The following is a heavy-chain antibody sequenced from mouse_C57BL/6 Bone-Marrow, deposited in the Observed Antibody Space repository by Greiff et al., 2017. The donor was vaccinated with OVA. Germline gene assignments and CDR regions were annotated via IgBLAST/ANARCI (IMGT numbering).Heavy chain of an antibody. CDR1: GFTFSSYG. Sequence: EVQLVESGGDLVKPGGSLKLSCAASGFTFSSYGMSWVRQTPDKRLEWVATISSGGSYTYYPDSVKGRFTISRDNAKNTLYLQMSSLKSEDTAMYYCARHRYYYGSSPYYFDYWGQGTTLTVSS. D-gene: IGHD1-1*01. CDR3: ARHRYYYGSSPYYFDY. J-gene: IGHJ2*01. CDR2: ISSGGSYT. V-gene: IGHV5-6*01.